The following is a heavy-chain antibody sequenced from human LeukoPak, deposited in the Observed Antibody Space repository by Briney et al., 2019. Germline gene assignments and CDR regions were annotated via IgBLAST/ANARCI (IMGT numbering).Heavy chain of an antibody. CDR1: GDSITGYY. Sequence: SSETLSLTCSVSGDSITGYYWGWIRQPPGKGLEWIGNIYYTGNTYYNSSLKSRVTISLDTSKNQFSLKLSSVTAADTAVYYCTRGSIAYYYMDVWGKGTTVTISS. CDR2: IYYTGNT. J-gene: IGHJ6*03. V-gene: IGHV4-39*07. CDR3: TRGSIAYYYMDV. D-gene: IGHD3-22*01.